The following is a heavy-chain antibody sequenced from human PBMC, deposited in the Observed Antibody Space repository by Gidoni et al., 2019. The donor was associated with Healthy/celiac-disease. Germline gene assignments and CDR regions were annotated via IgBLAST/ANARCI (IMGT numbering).Heavy chain of an antibody. J-gene: IGHJ6*02. CDR2: IYPGDSDT. V-gene: IGHV5-51*03. CDR1: GYSFTSYW. D-gene: IGHD3-3*01. Sequence: EVQLVQSGAEVKKPGESLKISCKGSGYSFTSYWIGWVRQMPGKGLEWMGIIYPGDSDTRYSPSFQGQVTISADKSISTAYLQWSSLKASDTAMYYCARLPDLYDFWSGYPSFVRYGMDVWGQGTTVTVSS. CDR3: ARLPDLYDFWSGYPSFVRYGMDV.